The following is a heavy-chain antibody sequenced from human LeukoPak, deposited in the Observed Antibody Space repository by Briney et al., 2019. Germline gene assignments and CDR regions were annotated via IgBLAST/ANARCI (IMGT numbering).Heavy chain of an antibody. Sequence: SETLSLTCTVSGGSISSYYWSWIRQPPGKGLEWIGYIYYSGSTYYNPSLKSRVTISVDTSKNQFSLKLSSVTAADTAVYYCARGSRITMIVDWFDPWGQGTLVTVSS. V-gene: IGHV4-59*08. D-gene: IGHD3-22*01. CDR1: GGSISSYY. CDR2: IYYSGST. J-gene: IGHJ5*02. CDR3: ARGSRITMIVDWFDP.